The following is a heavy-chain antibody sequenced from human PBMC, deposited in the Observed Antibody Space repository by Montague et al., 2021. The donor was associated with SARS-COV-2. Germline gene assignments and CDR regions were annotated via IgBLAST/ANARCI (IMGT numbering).Heavy chain of an antibody. D-gene: IGHD6-13*01. CDR3: ARDYIAAAGIYYYYYGMDV. CDR1: GFSLSTSGMC. Sequence: PALGKPTQTLTLTCTFSGFSLSTSGMCVSWIRQPPGKALVWLARIDWDDDKYYNTSLKTRLTISKDTSKNQVVLTMTNMDPVDTATYYCARDYIAAAGIYYYYYGMDVWGQGTTVTVSS. CDR2: IDWDDDK. J-gene: IGHJ6*02. V-gene: IGHV2-70*11.